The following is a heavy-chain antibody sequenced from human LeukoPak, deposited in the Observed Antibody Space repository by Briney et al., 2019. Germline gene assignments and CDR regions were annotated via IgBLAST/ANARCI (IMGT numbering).Heavy chain of an antibody. Sequence: GGSLRLSCAASGFTFDDYAMHWVRPAPGKGLEWVSLISGDGGSTYYADSVKGRFTISRDNSKNSLYLQMNSLRTEDTALYYCAKDRIAVAGTWFDPWGQGTLVTVSS. CDR3: AKDRIAVAGTWFDP. V-gene: IGHV3-43*02. CDR1: GFTFDDYA. CDR2: ISGDGGST. D-gene: IGHD6-19*01. J-gene: IGHJ5*02.